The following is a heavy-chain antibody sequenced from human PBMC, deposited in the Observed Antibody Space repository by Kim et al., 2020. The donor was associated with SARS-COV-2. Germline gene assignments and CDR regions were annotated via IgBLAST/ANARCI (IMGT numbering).Heavy chain of an antibody. V-gene: IGHV1-69*01. Sequence: KLQGRVTITADESTSTAYMELSSLRSEDTAVYYCARSDDSSGYYLFYFDYWGQGTLVTVSS. CDR3: ARSDDSSGYYLFYFDY. D-gene: IGHD3-22*01. J-gene: IGHJ4*02.